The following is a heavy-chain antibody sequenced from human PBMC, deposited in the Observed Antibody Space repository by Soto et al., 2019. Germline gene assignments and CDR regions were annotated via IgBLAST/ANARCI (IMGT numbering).Heavy chain of an antibody. CDR2: ISYDGTKE. CDR1: GFTFSTHV. CDR3: AKDTAGSGNYYFDNWFDP. D-gene: IGHD3-10*01. Sequence: GGSLRLSCAASGFTFSTHVIHWVRQAPGKGPEWVAVISYDGTKEFYADSMKGRFTISRDNSKNTLYLQMNSLRAEDTAMYYCAKDTAGSGNYYFDNWFDPWGQGTLVTVSS. V-gene: IGHV3-30*18. J-gene: IGHJ5*02.